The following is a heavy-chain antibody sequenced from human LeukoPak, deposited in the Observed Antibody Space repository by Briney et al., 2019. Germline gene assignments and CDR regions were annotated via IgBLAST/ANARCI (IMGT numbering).Heavy chain of an antibody. Sequence: ASVKVSCKVSGYTLTELSMHWVRQAPGKGLEWMGGFDPEDGETIYAQKFQGRVTMTEDTSTDTAHMELSSLRSEDTAVYYCATGYCSGGSCFVHRFGVFDYWGQGTLVTVSS. CDR1: GYTLTELS. V-gene: IGHV1-24*01. J-gene: IGHJ4*02. CDR2: FDPEDGET. D-gene: IGHD2-15*01. CDR3: ATGYCSGGSCFVHRFGVFDY.